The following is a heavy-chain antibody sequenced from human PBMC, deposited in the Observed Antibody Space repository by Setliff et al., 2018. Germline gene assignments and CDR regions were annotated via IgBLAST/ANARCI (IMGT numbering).Heavy chain of an antibody. CDR2: VYYSGNT. J-gene: IGHJ4*02. CDR1: GGSISTTDYY. CDR3: ARYDSSGYSENYYFDY. D-gene: IGHD3-22*01. V-gene: IGHV4-39*07. Sequence: LFLTCTVSGGSISTTDYYWGWIRQPPGKGLEWIGCVYYSGNTYYSPSLKSRVTMFVDTSKNQFSLMLYSVTAADTAIYYCARYDSSGYSENYYFDYWGQGTLVTVSS.